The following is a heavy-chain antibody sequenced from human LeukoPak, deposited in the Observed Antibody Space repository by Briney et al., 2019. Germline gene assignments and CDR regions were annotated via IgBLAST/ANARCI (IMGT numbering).Heavy chain of an antibody. J-gene: IGHJ5*02. D-gene: IGHD3-16*01. CDR2: IQPDGSEQ. CDR1: GFTFSSYS. Sequence: GGSLRLSCAASGFTFSSYSMNWARQAPGKGLEWVGNIQPDGSEQYPVDSVKGRFTISRDNARNSLFLQMNSLRVEDTAVYYCASQSFARFDPWGQGTLVTVSS. V-gene: IGHV3-7*01. CDR3: ASQSFARFDP.